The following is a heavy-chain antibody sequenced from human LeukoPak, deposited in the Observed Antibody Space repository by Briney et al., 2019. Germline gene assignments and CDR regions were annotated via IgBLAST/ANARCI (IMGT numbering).Heavy chain of an antibody. Sequence: PGQSLKIFCKGSGYNFANYWIGWVRQMPGKGLEWMGIIWPSDSTTKYSPSFQGQVSISVDESIGTAYLQWSSLQASDTAIYFCARLGYAYGQGDSWGQGTLVTVSS. J-gene: IGHJ5*01. CDR1: GYNFANYW. V-gene: IGHV5-51*03. D-gene: IGHD3-10*01. CDR3: ARLGYAYGQGDS. CDR2: IWPSDSTT.